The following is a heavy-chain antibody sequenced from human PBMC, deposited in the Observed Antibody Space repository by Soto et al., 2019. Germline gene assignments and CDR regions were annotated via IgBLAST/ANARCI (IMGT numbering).Heavy chain of an antibody. J-gene: IGHJ5*01. V-gene: IGHV3-30*18. CDR2: VSFDGSHK. Sequence: QVQLVQSGGGVVQPGGSLRLFCAASGFTFSSYAIHWVRQAPGKGLEWVADVSFDGSHKTYAVPVRGRFTISRDNSKKTVYLQMNSLRAEDTALYYCAKLGDAVSGYFDFWGQGTQVAVSS. D-gene: IGHD3-3*01. CDR1: GFTFSSYA. CDR3: AKLGDAVSGYFDF.